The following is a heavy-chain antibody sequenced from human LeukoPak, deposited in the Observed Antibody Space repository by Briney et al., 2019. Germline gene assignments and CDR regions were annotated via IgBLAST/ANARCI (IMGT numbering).Heavy chain of an antibody. Sequence: PSETLSLTRTVSGGSISSSSYYWSWIRQPPGKGLEWIGYIYYSGSTNYNPSLKSRVTISVDTSKNQFSLKLSSVTAADTAVYYCARMGNYAVWGQGTLVTVSS. D-gene: IGHD4-11*01. J-gene: IGHJ4*02. CDR3: ARMGNYAV. V-gene: IGHV4-61*01. CDR1: GGSISSSSYY. CDR2: IYYSGST.